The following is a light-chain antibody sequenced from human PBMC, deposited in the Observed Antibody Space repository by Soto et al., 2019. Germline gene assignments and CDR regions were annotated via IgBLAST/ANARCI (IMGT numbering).Light chain of an antibody. CDR1: SSDVVTYKY. CDR3: CSYAGSTTRVV. V-gene: IGLV2-14*01. CDR2: EVS. Sequence: QSALTQPASVSGSPGQSIAISCTGTSSDVVTYKYVSWYQQHPGKAPKLMIYEVSIRPSGVSDRFSGSKSGNTASLTISGLRPEDEAYYYCCSYAGSTTRVVFGGGTNSPS. J-gene: IGLJ2*01.